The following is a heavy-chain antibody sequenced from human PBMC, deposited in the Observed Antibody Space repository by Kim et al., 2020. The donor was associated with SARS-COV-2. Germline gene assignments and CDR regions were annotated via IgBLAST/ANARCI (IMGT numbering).Heavy chain of an antibody. Sequence: GESLKISCKGSGYSFTSYWISWVRQMPGKGLEWMGRIDPSDSYTNYSPSFQGHVTISADKSISTAYLQWSSLKASDTAMYYCARHGPGNIAVAGHYYYYYGMDVWGQGTTVTVSS. V-gene: IGHV5-10-1*01. D-gene: IGHD6-19*01. J-gene: IGHJ6*02. CDR3: ARHGPGNIAVAGHYYYYYGMDV. CDR1: GYSFTSYW. CDR2: IDPSDSYT.